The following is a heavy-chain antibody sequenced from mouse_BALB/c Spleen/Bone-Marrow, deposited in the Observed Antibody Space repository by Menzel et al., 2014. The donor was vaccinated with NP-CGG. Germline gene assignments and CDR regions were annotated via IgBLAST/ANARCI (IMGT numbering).Heavy chain of an antibody. J-gene: IGHJ4*01. CDR2: ISPGNDNA. D-gene: IGHD1-1*01. CDR1: GYTFTDRA. CDR3: VHYGSIYRSYTMDY. Sequence: QVHLQQSDAELVKPGASVMISCKASGYTFTDRAIHWVKQKPEQGLEWIGYISPGNDNAKYNEKFKGKATLTADRSSNTAYMHLNDLTSKDSAEYSCVHYGSIYRSYTMDYWGQGTSLTVSS. V-gene: IGHV1S53*02.